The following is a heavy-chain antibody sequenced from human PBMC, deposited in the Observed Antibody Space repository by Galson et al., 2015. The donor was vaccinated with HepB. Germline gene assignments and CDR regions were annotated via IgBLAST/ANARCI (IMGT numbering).Heavy chain of an antibody. J-gene: IGHJ4*02. D-gene: IGHD3-10*01. CDR3: ARGWFGELFVNDY. CDR2: ISSSSSYI. Sequence: SLRLSCAASGFTFSSYSMNWVRQAPGKGLEWVSSISSSSSYIYYADSVKGRFTISRDNAKNSLYLQMNSLRAEDTAVYYCARGWFGELFVNDYWGQGTLVTVSS. CDR1: GFTFSSYS. V-gene: IGHV3-21*01.